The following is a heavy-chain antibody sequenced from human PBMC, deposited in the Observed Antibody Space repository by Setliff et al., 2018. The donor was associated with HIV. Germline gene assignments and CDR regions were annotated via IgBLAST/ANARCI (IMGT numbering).Heavy chain of an antibody. Sequence: PSETLSLTCTVSGASIRSDYWSWIRQPPGKGLEWIGYSHYSGSTKYNPSLESRVTISVDTSKNQFSLKLSSVTAADTAVYYCARGRRLRYFDWLPSPFDYWGQGTLVTVSS. V-gene: IGHV4-59*12. CDR2: SHYSGST. CDR1: GASIRSDY. CDR3: ARGRRLRYFDWLPSPFDY. D-gene: IGHD3-9*01. J-gene: IGHJ4*02.